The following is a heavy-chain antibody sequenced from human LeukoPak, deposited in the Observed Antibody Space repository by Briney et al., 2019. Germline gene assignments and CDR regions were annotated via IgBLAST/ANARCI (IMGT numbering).Heavy chain of an antibody. J-gene: IGHJ3*02. V-gene: IGHV3-48*04. CDR1: GFTFRSYT. CDR2: ISTDSTTI. D-gene: IGHD2-15*01. CDR3: AEDILMVVVDTGGAFDI. Sequence: GGSLRLSCAASGFTFRSYTMNWVRQAPGKGLEWISYISTDSTTIYYADSVKGRFTISRDNAKNSLYLQMNSLRAEDTALYYCAEDILMVVVDTGGAFDIWGQGTMVTVSS.